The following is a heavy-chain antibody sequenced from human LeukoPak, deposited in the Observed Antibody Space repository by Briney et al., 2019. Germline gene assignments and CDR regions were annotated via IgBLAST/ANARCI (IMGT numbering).Heavy chain of an antibody. CDR3: ANAGGSSGWHPLGY. CDR1: GFTFRSYG. V-gene: IGHV3-30*18. CDR2: ISYDGSNK. D-gene: IGHD6-25*01. Sequence: PGGSLRLSCAAFGFTFRSYGMHWVRQAPGKGLEWVAVISYDGSNKYYADSVKGRFTISRDNSKNTLYLEMNSLRAEDTALYYCANAGGSSGWHPLGYWGQGTLVTVSS. J-gene: IGHJ4*02.